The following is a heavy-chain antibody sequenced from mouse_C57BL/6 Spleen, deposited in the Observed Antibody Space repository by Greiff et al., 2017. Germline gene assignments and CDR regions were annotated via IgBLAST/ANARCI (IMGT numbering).Heavy chain of an antibody. D-gene: IGHD2-10*02. V-gene: IGHV1-80*01. CDR2: IYPGDGDT. J-gene: IGHJ4*01. Sequence: QVQLQQSGAELVKPGASVKISCKASGYAFSSYWMNWVKQRPGKGLEWIGQIYPGDGDTNYNGKFKGKATLTADKSSSTAYMQLSSLTSEDSAVHFCAREMDLYGNDGRGAMDYWGQGTSVTVSS. CDR3: AREMDLYGNDGRGAMDY. CDR1: GYAFSSYW.